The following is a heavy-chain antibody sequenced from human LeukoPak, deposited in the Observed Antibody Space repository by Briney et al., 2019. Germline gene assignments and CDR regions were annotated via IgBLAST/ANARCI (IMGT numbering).Heavy chain of an antibody. CDR1: GYTFTTYY. J-gene: IGHJ4*02. Sequence: GASVKVSCKASGYTFTTYYMHWVRQAPGQGLEWMGIINPGGGSTSYAQKFQGRVTMTRNTSISTAYMELSSLRSEDTAVYYCARARRKAAGYYFDYWGQGTLVTVSS. CDR3: ARARRKAAGYYFDY. V-gene: IGHV1-46*01. CDR2: INPGGGST. D-gene: IGHD6-13*01.